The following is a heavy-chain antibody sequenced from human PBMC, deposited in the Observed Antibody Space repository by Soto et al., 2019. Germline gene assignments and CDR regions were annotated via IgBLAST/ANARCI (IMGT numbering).Heavy chain of an antibody. V-gene: IGHV5-10-1*01. CDR1: GYSFTSYW. Sequence: GASLKISCKGSGYSFTSYWIRWVRQMPGKGLEWMGRIDPSDSYTNYSPSFQGHVTISADKSISTAYLQWSSLKASDTAMYYCAGRGSRNELYGMDVWGQGTTVTVSS. J-gene: IGHJ6*02. CDR3: AGRGSRNELYGMDV. D-gene: IGHD1-7*01. CDR2: IDPSDSYT.